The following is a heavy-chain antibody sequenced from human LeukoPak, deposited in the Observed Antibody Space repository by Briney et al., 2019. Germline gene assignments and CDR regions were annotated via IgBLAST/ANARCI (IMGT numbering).Heavy chain of an antibody. V-gene: IGHV3-64D*09. CDR2: ISRNGGST. Sequence: PGGSLRLSCSASGFTFSSYAMHWVRQAPGKGLEYVSAISRNGGSTYYANSVKGRFTISRDNSKNTLYLQMSSLRAEDTAVYYCVKGPVVGATGGNFDYWGQGTLVTVSS. CDR1: GFTFSSYA. J-gene: IGHJ4*02. CDR3: VKGPVVGATGGNFDY. D-gene: IGHD1-26*01.